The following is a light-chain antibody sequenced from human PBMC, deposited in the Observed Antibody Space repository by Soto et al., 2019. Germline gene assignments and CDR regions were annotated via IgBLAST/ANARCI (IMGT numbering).Light chain of an antibody. J-gene: IGKJ5*01. CDR1: QSISSY. V-gene: IGKV1-39*01. CDR2: AAS. Sequence: IQVTQSASSLSASVCDRVTIPCRASQSISSYLNWYQQKPGKAPQLLIYAASSLQRGGPSRVSGSGAGKDVTLTISSLQPEDVATYYCQQRYSTPHTFGQGTRLEIK. CDR3: QQRYSTPHT.